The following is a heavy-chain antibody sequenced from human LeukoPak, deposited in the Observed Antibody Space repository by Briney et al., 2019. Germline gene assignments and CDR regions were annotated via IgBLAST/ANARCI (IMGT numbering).Heavy chain of an antibody. CDR2: IYYSGST. J-gene: IGHJ5*02. D-gene: IGHD3-3*01. V-gene: IGHV4-31*03. CDR3: ASRYYDFWSGYLGWFDP. CDR1: GGSISSGGYY. Sequence: SETLSLTCTVSGGSISSGGYYWSWIRQHPGEGLEWIGYIYYSGSTYYNPSLKSRVTISVDTSKNQFSLKLSSVTAADTAVYYCASRYYDFWSGYLGWFDPWGQGTLVTVSS.